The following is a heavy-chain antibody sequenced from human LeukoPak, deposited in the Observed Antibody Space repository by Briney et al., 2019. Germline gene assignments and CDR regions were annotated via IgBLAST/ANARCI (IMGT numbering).Heavy chain of an antibody. J-gene: IGHJ4*02. Sequence: PGGSLRLSCAASGFTFSRYAMHWVRQAPGKGLEWVAVISYDGSNKYYADSVKGRFTTSRDNSKNTLYLQMNSLRAEDTAVYYCAQGGCAVSGPTDYWGQGTLVTVSS. CDR1: GFTFSRYA. CDR3: AQGGCAVSGPTDY. V-gene: IGHV3-30*04. CDR2: ISYDGSNK. D-gene: IGHD5-12*01.